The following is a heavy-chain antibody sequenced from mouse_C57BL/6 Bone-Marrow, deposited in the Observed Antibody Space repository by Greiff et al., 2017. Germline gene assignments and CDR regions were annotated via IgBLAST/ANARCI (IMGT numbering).Heavy chain of an antibody. V-gene: IGHV1-55*01. D-gene: IGHD1-1*01. CDR3: ARYYGSPWFAY. Sequence: QVQLQQPGAELVKPGASVKMSCKASGYTFTSYWITWVKQRPGQGLEWIGDIYPGSGSTNYNEKFKSKATLTVDTSSSTAYMQLSSLTCEVSAVYYCARYYGSPWFAYWGQGTLVTVSA. J-gene: IGHJ3*01. CDR1: GYTFTSYW. CDR2: IYPGSGST.